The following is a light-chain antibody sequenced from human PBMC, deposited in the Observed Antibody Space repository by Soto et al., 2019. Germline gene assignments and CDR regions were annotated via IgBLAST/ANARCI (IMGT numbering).Light chain of an antibody. CDR3: MQALQTPLT. CDR2: LGS. J-gene: IGKJ2*01. V-gene: IGKV2-28*01. Sequence: DIVMTQSPLSLPVTPGEPASISCRSSQSLLHSSGYNYLDRYLQKPGQSPQLLIYLGSNRASGVPDRFSGSGSGTDFTLKISRVEAEDVGVYYCMQALQTPLTFGQGTKLEIK. CDR1: QSLLHSSGYNY.